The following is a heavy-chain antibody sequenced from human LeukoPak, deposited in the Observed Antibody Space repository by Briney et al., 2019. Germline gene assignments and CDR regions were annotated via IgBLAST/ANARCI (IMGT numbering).Heavy chain of an antibody. Sequence: GGSLRLSCAAFGFKFSDFSVSWVRQAPGKGLEWVAIINQDGSESYYVDSVRGRFAISRDNVDNSLFLQMDSLRVDDTARYYCATILYWGQGTQVTVSS. J-gene: IGHJ4*02. CDR2: INQDGSES. D-gene: IGHD2-21*01. V-gene: IGHV3-7*01. CDR1: GFKFSDFS. CDR3: ATILY.